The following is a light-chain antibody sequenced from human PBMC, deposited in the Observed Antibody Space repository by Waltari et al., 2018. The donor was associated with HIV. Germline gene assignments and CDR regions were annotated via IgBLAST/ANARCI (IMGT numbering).Light chain of an antibody. CDR1: QSVSSN. CDR3: QQYNNWPQT. Sequence: EIVMTQSPATLSVSPGERATLSCRASQSVSSNLAWYQRKPGQAPRLLIFGASTRATGIPARFSGGGSGTEFTLTISSLQSEDFAIYYCQQYNNWPQTFGQGTKVEIK. V-gene: IGKV3-15*01. CDR2: GAS. J-gene: IGKJ1*01.